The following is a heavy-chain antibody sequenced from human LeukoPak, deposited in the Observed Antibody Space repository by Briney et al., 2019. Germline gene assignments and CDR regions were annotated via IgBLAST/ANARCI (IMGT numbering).Heavy chain of an antibody. J-gene: IGHJ3*02. Sequence: PGGSLRLSCAASGFTFSDHYMDWVRQAPGKGLEWVGRTRNKANSYTTEYAASVKGRFTISRDDSKNSLYLQMNSLKTEDTAVYYCARGGRGVFDIWGQGTMVTVSS. CDR1: GFTFSDHY. CDR3: ARGGRGVFDI. V-gene: IGHV3-72*01. D-gene: IGHD3-10*01. CDR2: TRNKANSYTT.